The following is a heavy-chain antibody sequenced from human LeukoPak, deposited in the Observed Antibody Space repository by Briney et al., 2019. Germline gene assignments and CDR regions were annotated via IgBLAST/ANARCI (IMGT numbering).Heavy chain of an antibody. V-gene: IGHV4-59*08. CDR2: IYYSGST. J-gene: IGHJ6*02. D-gene: IGHD6-19*01. CDR1: GGSISIYY. CDR3: ARHGMDSSGWYQRYYYYGMDV. Sequence: SETLSLTCTVSGGSISIYYWSWIRQPPGKGLEWIGYIYYSGSTNYNPSLKSRVTISVDTSKNQFSLKLSSVTAADTAVYYCARHGMDSSGWYQRYYYYGMDVWGQGTTVTVSS.